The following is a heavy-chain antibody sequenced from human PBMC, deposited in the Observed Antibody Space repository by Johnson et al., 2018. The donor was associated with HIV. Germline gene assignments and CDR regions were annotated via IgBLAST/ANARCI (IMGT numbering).Heavy chain of an antibody. Sequence: VQLVESGGGLVRPGGSLRLSCVASGFSFIYYAMIWVRQAPGKGLEWVSFISGGEDDTYYADSVKGRFTISRDNSKTTLYLQMNSLRDEDTAVYYCANSLLLDAFNIWGQGTMVTVSS. CDR3: ANSLLLDAFNI. J-gene: IGHJ3*02. CDR2: ISGGEDDT. V-gene: IGHV3-23*04. CDR1: GFSFIYYA.